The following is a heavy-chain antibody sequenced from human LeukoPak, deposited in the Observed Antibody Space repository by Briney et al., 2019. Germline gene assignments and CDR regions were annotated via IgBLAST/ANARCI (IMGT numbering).Heavy chain of an antibody. Sequence: GASVRLSCAASGFTFSNYAMSWVRQAPGKGLEWVSAITGSGGNTYYADSVKGRFTISRDNSKYTLYLQMNSLRDEDTAVYYCAKWGDFDVLTGYYVPDFWGQGTLVTVSS. D-gene: IGHD3-9*01. CDR1: GFTFSNYA. J-gene: IGHJ4*02. V-gene: IGHV3-23*01. CDR3: AKWGDFDVLTGYYVPDF. CDR2: ITGSGGNT.